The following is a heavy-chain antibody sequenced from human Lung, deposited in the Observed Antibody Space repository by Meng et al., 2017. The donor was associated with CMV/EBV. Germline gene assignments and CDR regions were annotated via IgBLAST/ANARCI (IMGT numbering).Heavy chain of an antibody. Sequence: SVXVSXXASGCTFSSYAISGVRQAPGQGLEWMGGSIPILGIANYAQKFQGRVTITADKSTSTAYMELSSLRSEDTAVYYCATDNIAAQANWFDPWGPGTLVTVSS. D-gene: IGHD6-13*01. J-gene: IGHJ5*02. CDR1: GCTFSSYA. CDR2: SIPILGIA. CDR3: ATDNIAAQANWFDP. V-gene: IGHV1-69*10.